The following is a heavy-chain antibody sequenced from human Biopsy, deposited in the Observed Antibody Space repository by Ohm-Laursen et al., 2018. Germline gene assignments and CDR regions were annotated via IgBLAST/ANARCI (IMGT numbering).Heavy chain of an antibody. D-gene: IGHD3-10*01. CDR3: ASGDIGGIGLDV. V-gene: IGHV1-69*04. CDR1: GDTFTTSA. Sequence: GASAKVSCKSYGDTFTTSAISWVRQVPGQGLDWMGSIIPILGTVDYGQNFQGRVTIRADTSTTFLELTSLRCDDTAVYYCASGDIGGIGLDVWGLGTTVTVSS. CDR2: IIPILGTV. J-gene: IGHJ6*02.